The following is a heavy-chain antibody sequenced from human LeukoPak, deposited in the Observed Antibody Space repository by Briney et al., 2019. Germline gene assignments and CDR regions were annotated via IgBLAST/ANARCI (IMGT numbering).Heavy chain of an antibody. Sequence: PSQTLSLTCTVSGGSISSGVYYWSWLRPHPGKGLEWFGYIYYSGSTYYSPSLKSRLTISADTSKNPFSLKLSSVTAAATAVYSWARGCRSMVRGVIITNWCDPWGKGTLVTVSS. CDR1: GGSISSGVYY. J-gene: IGHJ5*02. CDR2: IYYSGST. D-gene: IGHD3-10*01. V-gene: IGHV4-31*03. CDR3: ARGCRSMVRGVIITNWCDP.